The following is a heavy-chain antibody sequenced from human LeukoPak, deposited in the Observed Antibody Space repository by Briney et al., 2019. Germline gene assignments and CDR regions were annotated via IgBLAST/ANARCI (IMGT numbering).Heavy chain of an antibody. Sequence: ASVKVSCKASGGTFSSYAISWVRQAPGQGLEWMGRIIPILGIANYAQKFQGRVTITADKSTSTAYMELSSLRSEDTAVYYCAHDSSGYYYGDSPDYYYYGMDVWGQGTTVTVSS. CDR2: IIPILGIA. J-gene: IGHJ6*02. V-gene: IGHV1-69*04. D-gene: IGHD3-22*01. CDR3: AHDSSGYYYGDSPDYYYYGMDV. CDR1: GGTFSSYA.